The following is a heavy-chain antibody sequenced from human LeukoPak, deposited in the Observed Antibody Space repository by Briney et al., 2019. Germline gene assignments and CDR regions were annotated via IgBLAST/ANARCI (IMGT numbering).Heavy chain of an antibody. V-gene: IGHV3-30*02. J-gene: IGHJ4*02. CDR2: IRYDGSNK. D-gene: IGHD3-22*01. CDR3: AKRPPAYYYDSSGYYGGYFDY. CDR1: GFTFSTYG. Sequence: GGSLRLSSAASGFTFSTYGMHWVRQAPGKGLEWVAFIRYDGSNKYYADSVKGRFTISRDNSKNTLYLQMNSLRAEDTAVYYCAKRPPAYYYDSSGYYGGYFDYWGQGTLVTVSS.